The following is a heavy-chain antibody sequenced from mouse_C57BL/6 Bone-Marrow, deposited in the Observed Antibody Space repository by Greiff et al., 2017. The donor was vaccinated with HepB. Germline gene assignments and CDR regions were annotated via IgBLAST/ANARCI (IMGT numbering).Heavy chain of an antibody. CDR1: GYAFTNYL. J-gene: IGHJ2*01. CDR3: AREAFYYGSSPHYFDY. V-gene: IGHV1-54*01. Sequence: QVQLQQSGAELVRPGTSVKVSCKASGYAFTNYLIEWVKQRPGQGLEWIGVINPGSGGTNYNEKFKGKATLTADKSSSTAYMQLSSLTSEDSAVYFCAREAFYYGSSPHYFDYWGQGTTLTVSS. CDR2: INPGSGGT. D-gene: IGHD1-1*01.